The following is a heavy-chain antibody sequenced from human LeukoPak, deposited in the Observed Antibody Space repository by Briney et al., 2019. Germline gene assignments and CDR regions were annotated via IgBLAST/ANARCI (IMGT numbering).Heavy chain of an antibody. V-gene: IGHV3-23*01. D-gene: IGHD1-26*01. CDR3: AKDRYSGSRDWYFDL. J-gene: IGHJ2*01. Sequence: GGSQRLSCEASGFTFRSYAMTWVRQAPGKGLEWVSAISGSGAKTYYADSVKGRFTISRDNAKNSLYLQMNSLRAEDTALYYCAKDRYSGSRDWYFDLWGRGTLVTVSS. CDR1: GFTFRSYA. CDR2: ISGSGAKT.